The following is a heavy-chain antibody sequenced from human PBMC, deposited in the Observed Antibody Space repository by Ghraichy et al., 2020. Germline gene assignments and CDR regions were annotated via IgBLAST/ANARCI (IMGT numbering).Heavy chain of an antibody. D-gene: IGHD1-26*01. V-gene: IGHV3-48*02. CDR3: ARALGIVGPFDY. Sequence: LSLTCAASGFTFSSYSMNWVRQAPGKGLEWVSYISSSSSTIYYADSVKGRFTISRDNAKNSLYLQMNSLRDEDTVVYYCARALGIVGPFDYWGQGTLVTVSS. J-gene: IGHJ4*02. CDR1: GFTFSSYS. CDR2: ISSSSSTI.